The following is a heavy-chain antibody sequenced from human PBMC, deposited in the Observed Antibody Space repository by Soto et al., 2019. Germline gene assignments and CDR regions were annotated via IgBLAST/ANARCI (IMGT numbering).Heavy chain of an antibody. D-gene: IGHD2-8*01. V-gene: IGHV1-46*01. CDR3: ARGFCTTTTFLAVDF. J-gene: IGHJ4*02. CDR2: INPSGGST. Sequence: QVQLVQSGAEVKKPGASVKISCKSSGYTFTSYYMHWVRQAPGQGLEWMGMINPSGGSTNYAQRFQGRVTMTRDTSTSTVYMDLSDLRSEDTAVCYCARGFCTTTTFLAVDFWGQGTLVTVSS. CDR1: GYTFTSYY.